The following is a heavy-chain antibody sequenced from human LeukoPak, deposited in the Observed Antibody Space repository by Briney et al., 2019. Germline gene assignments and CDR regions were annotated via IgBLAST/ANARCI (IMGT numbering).Heavy chain of an antibody. D-gene: IGHD6-19*01. J-gene: IGHJ4*02. V-gene: IGHV3-30*03. Sequence: GGSLRLACAASGFTFSNFGMHWVRQAPGKGLEWVAIISYDGPNKYYADSVKGRFTISRDNSKKTLYLQMTSLRPEDTAVYYCARKSGWYGFDYWGQGTLVTVSS. CDR1: GFTFSNFG. CDR3: ARKSGWYGFDY. CDR2: ISYDGPNK.